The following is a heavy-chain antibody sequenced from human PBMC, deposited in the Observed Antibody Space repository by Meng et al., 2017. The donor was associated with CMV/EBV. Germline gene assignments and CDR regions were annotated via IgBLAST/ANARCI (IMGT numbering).Heavy chain of an antibody. CDR3: ARGARDGMDV. J-gene: IGHJ6*02. CDR1: GYTFSNYP. Sequence: ASVKVSCKASGYTFSNYPITWVRQAPGQGLEWMGWISGYTGDTNYSQRFQGRVTMTTDTSTNTAYMELRSLGSVDTAVYYCARGARDGMDVWGQGTTVTVSS. CDR2: ISGYTGDT. V-gene: IGHV1-18*01. D-gene: IGHD1-26*01.